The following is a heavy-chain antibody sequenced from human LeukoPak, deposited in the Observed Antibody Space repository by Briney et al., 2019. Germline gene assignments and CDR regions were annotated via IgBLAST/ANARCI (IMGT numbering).Heavy chain of an antibody. J-gene: IGHJ6*03. V-gene: IGHV4-59*08. CDR3: ARYPGYYYYYMDV. CDR1: GGSISNYY. Sequence: SETLSLTCTVSGGSISNYYWTWIRQPPGKGLEWIGFISYSGNTNYNPSLKSRVTISLDTSKNQFSLKLSSVTAADTAVYYCARYPGYYYYYMDVWGKGTTVTISS. CDR2: ISYSGNT.